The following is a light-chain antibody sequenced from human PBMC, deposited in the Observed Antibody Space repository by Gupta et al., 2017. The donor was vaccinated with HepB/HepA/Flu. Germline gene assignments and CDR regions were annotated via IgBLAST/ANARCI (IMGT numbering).Light chain of an antibody. CDR2: DAS. CDR1: QSISYY. Sequence: VLTPSPDTLSLSPGERATLSCRASQSISYYLAWYHQKPGQAPRLLIYDASKRATGIPARFSGSGSGTDLDFTLTIISLEPEDFAVYYCHQRNNWPLTFGGGTKVEIK. J-gene: IGKJ4*01. CDR3: HQRNNWPLT. V-gene: IGKV3-11*01.